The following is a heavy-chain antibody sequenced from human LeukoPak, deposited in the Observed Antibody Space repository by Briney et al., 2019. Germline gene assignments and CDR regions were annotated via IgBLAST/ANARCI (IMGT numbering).Heavy chain of an antibody. V-gene: IGHV1-2*02. CDR1: GYTFTGYY. CDR3: ARDQYCSSTSCYTMGLYYMDV. Sequence: GASVKVSCKASGYTFTGYYMHWVRQAPGQGLEWMGWINPNSGGTNYAQKFQGRVTMTRDTSISTAYMELSRLRSDDTAVYYCARDQYCSSTSCYTMGLYYMDVWGKGTTVTVSS. D-gene: IGHD2-2*02. CDR2: INPNSGGT. J-gene: IGHJ6*03.